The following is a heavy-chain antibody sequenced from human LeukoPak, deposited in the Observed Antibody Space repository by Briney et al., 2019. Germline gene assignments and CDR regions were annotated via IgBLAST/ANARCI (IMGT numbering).Heavy chain of an antibody. CDR1: GYSISSGYY. V-gene: IGHV4-38-2*01. D-gene: IGHD6-19*01. J-gene: IGHJ4*02. CDR2: IYNSGGT. Sequence: SETLSLTCAVSGYSISSGYYWGWIRQPPGKGLEWIGSIYNSGGTVYSPSLKSRVTISVDTSKKQFSLKLSSVTAADTAVYYCARRVAGAGFGYWGQGTLVTVSS. CDR3: ARRVAGAGFGY.